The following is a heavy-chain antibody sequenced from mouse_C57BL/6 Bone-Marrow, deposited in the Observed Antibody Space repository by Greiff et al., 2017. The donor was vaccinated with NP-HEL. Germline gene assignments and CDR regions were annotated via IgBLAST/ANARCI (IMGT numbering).Heavy chain of an antibody. J-gene: IGHJ4*01. CDR1: EYEFPSHD. CDR2: INSDGGST. V-gene: IGHV5-2*01. Sequence: EVKLMESGGGLVQPGESLKLSCESNEYEFPSHDMSWVRKTPEKRLELVAAINSDGGSTYYPDTMERRFIISRDNTKKTLSLQRSSLRSEDTALYYCARRGLTGGAMDYWGQGTSVTVSS. CDR3: ARRGLTGGAMDY. D-gene: IGHD1-1*01.